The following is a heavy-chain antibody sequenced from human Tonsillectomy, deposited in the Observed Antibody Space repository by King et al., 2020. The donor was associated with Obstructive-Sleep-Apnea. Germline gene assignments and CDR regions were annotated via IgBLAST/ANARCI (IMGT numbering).Heavy chain of an antibody. CDR2: IFSNDEK. Sequence: VTLQESGPVLVKPTETLTLTCTVSGFSLSNARMGVSWIRQPPGKALEWLAHIFSNDEKSYSTSLKSRLTISKDTSKSQVVLTMTNMDPVDTATYYCAAVAGTYYYYGMDVWGQGTTVTVSS. V-gene: IGHV2-26*01. D-gene: IGHD6-19*01. J-gene: IGHJ6*02. CDR3: AAVAGTYYYYGMDV. CDR1: GFSLSNARMG.